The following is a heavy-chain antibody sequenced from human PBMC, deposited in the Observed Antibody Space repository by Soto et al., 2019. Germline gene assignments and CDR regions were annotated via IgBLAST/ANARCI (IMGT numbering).Heavy chain of an antibody. Sequence: QVQLAESGGGVVQPGRSLRLSCAASGFTLSSYSMHWVRQAPGKGLEWVALISYDGNKKFYEDSVKGRFNISRDTSKNMLYLQMTSLRAEDTAVYYCARSVAVAALDSWGHGTLVTVSS. D-gene: IGHD6-19*01. CDR3: ARSVAVAALDS. J-gene: IGHJ5*01. CDR1: GFTLSSYS. CDR2: ISYDGNKK. V-gene: IGHV3-30-3*01.